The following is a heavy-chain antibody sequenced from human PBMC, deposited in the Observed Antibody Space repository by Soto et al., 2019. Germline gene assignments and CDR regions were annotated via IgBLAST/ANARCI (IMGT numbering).Heavy chain of an antibody. CDR1: GFTFSSYG. Sequence: PGGSLRLSCAASGFTFSSYGMHWVRQAPGKGLEWVAVIWYDGSNKYYADSVKGRFTISRDNSKNTLYLQMNSLRAEDTAVYYCARDWEQQLGFDYWGQGTLVTVSS. J-gene: IGHJ4*02. V-gene: IGHV3-33*01. D-gene: IGHD6-13*01. CDR3: ARDWEQQLGFDY. CDR2: IWYDGSNK.